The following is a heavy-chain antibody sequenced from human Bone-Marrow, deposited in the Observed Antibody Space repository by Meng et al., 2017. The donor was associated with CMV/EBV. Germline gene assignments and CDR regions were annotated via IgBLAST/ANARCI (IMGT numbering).Heavy chain of an antibody. CDR3: AKDRQLNTNCGGDCYLNWFDP. J-gene: IGHJ5*02. Sequence: GESLKISCAASEFTFDDYTMHWVRQAPGKGLEWVSLISWDGGSTYYADSVKGRFTISRDNSKNSLYLQMNSLRTEDTALYYCAKDRQLNTNCGGDCYLNWFDPWGQGTLVTVSS. CDR2: ISWDGGST. V-gene: IGHV3-43*01. D-gene: IGHD2-21*01. CDR1: EFTFDDYT.